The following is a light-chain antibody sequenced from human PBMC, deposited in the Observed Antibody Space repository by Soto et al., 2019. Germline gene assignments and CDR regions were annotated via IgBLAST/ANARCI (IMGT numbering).Light chain of an antibody. CDR1: SSDGGGYNY. J-gene: IGLJ1*01. CDR2: DVS. CDR3: SSHTSSSTSYV. V-gene: IGLV2-14*01. Sequence: SALTQPASVSGSPGRSITISCTGTSSDGGGYNYVSWYQHHPGKAPKLMIYDVSNRPSGVSNRFSGSKSANTASLTISGLQAEDEADYYCSSHTSSSTSYVFGTGTKVTV.